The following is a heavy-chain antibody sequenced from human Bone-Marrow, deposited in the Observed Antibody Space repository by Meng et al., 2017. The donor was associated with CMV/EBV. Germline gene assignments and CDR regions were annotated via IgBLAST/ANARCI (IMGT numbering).Heavy chain of an antibody. J-gene: IGHJ4*02. CDR3: GLVPAATSFSDF. V-gene: IGHV3-21*01. CDR1: GITFSTYT. Sequence: GESLKISCAPSGITFSTYTIHWVRQAPGKGLEWLSSISSGDDSIYYADFVKGRFTISRDNAKNSLHLQMTSLRAGDTAVYYCGLVPAATSFSDFWGQGTLVTVSS. CDR2: ISSGDDSI. D-gene: IGHD2-2*01.